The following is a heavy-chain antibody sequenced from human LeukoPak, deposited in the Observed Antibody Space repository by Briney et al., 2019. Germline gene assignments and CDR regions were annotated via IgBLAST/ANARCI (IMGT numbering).Heavy chain of an antibody. J-gene: IGHJ5*02. CDR3: ARQEYCSGGSCYTWFDP. D-gene: IGHD2-15*01. Sequence: GESLKISCKGSGYSFTSYWIGWVRQMHGKGLEWMGIIYPADSDIRYSPSFQGQVTISADKSISTAYLQWSSLKASDTAMYYCARQEYCSGGSCYTWFDPWGQETLVTVSS. CDR2: IYPADSDI. CDR1: GYSFTSYW. V-gene: IGHV5-51*01.